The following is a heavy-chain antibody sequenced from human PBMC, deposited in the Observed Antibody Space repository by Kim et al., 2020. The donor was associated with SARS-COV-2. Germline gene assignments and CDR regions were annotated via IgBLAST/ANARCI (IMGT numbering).Heavy chain of an antibody. D-gene: IGHD6-13*01. Sequence: GGSLRLSCAASGFTFSSYSMNWVRQAPGKGLGWVSYISSSSSTIYYADSVKGRFTISRDNAKNSLYLQMNSLRDEDTAVYYCARDGGTAAPSKYYYYGMDVWGQGTTVTVSS. CDR2: ISSSSSTI. CDR3: ARDGGTAAPSKYYYYGMDV. CDR1: GFTFSSYS. J-gene: IGHJ6*02. V-gene: IGHV3-48*02.